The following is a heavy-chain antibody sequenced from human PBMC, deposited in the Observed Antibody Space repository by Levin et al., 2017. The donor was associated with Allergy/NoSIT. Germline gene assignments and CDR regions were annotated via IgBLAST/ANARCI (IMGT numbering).Heavy chain of an antibody. CDR3: AGAPGKVH. D-gene: IGHD1-26*01. Sequence: GGSLRLSCAASGFTFSSYAMHWVRQAPGKGLEWVAVISYDGSNKYYADSVKGRFTISRDNSKNTLYLQMNSLRAEDTAVYYCAGAPGKVHWGLGTLVTVSS. CDR1: GFTFSSYA. V-gene: IGHV3-30-3*01. CDR2: ISYDGSNK. J-gene: IGHJ4*02.